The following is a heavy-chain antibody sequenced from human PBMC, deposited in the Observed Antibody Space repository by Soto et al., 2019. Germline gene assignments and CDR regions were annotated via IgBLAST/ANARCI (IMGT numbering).Heavy chain of an antibody. J-gene: IGHJ6*02. CDR2: IIHLFGTT. V-gene: IGHV1-69*01. CDR1: GDTFKNCV. D-gene: IGHD3-10*01. Sequence: QVQVVQSGVEVRRPGSSVKVSCKASGDTFKNCVISWVRQAPGQGLEWMGGIIHLFGTTDFAQRFQGRLTITTDESTTTAYRELSRLRSEDTATYYCAAELCFGKLSVVWGQGTTVIVSS. CDR3: AAELCFGKLSVV.